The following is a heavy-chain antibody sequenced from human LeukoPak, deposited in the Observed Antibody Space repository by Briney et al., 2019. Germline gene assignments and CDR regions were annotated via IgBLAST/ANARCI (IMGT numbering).Heavy chain of an antibody. CDR1: GFTFSSYG. J-gene: IGHJ4*02. CDR3: AKAPPLDY. Sequence: GGSLRLSCAASGFTFSSYGMHWVRQAPGKGLEWVAVISYDGSNKYYADSVKGRFTISRDNSKNTLYLQMNSLTAEDTAVYYCAKAPPLDYWGQGTLVTVSS. V-gene: IGHV3-30*18. CDR2: ISYDGSNK.